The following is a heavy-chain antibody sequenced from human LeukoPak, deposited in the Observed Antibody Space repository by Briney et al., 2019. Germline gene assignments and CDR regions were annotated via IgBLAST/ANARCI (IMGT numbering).Heavy chain of an antibody. CDR2: ISSSSTYI. J-gene: IGHJ4*02. Sequence: GGSLRLSCAASGFTFSSYNMNWVRQAPGKGLEWVSSISSSSTYIYYADSVKGRFTISRDNAKNSLYLQMSSLRAEDTAVYYCARGHCTNGVCYSQVLDYWGQGTLVTVSS. CDR1: GFTFSSYN. V-gene: IGHV3-21*01. CDR3: ARGHCTNGVCYSQVLDY. D-gene: IGHD2-8*01.